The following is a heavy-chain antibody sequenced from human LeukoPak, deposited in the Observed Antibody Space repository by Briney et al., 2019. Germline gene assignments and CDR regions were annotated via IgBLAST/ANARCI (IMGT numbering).Heavy chain of an antibody. Sequence: GGSLRLSCAASGLTFSSYGMSWVRKAPGKGLEWVSTITGTGGTTYYADSVKGRFTISRDNSMETLYLQMNSLRAEDTAVYYCAKRGYYYDSSAYYYFDYWGQGTLVTISS. CDR3: AKRGYYYDSSAYYYFDY. CDR2: ITGTGGTT. V-gene: IGHV3-23*01. J-gene: IGHJ4*02. D-gene: IGHD3-22*01. CDR1: GLTFSSYG.